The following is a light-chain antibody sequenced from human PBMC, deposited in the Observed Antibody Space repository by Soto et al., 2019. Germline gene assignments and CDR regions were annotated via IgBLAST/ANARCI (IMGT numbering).Light chain of an antibody. V-gene: IGKV1-5*01. CDR1: QSISSW. J-gene: IGKJ1*01. CDR2: DAS. Sequence: DIQMTQSPSTLSASVGDRVTITCRASQSISSWLAWYQQKPGKAPKLLIYDASSLESGVPSRFSGSGSGTEFTLTISSLQPDDFATYYCQQYNSYSPWTFCQGTKVDTK. CDR3: QQYNSYSPWT.